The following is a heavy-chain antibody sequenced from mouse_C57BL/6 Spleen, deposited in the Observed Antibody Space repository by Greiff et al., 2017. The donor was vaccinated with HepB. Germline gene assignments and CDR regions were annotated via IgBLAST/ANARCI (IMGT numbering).Heavy chain of an antibody. CDR3: ARSLLRLLDY. CDR2: IDPSDSYT. J-gene: IGHJ2*01. Sequence: VQLQQPGAELVKPGASVKLSCKASGYTFTSYWMQWVKQRPGQGLEWMGEIDPSDSYTNYNQKFKGKATLTVDTSSSTAYMQLSSLTSEDAAVYYCARSLLRLLDYWGQGTTLTVSS. D-gene: IGHD2-4*01. V-gene: IGHV1-50*01. CDR1: GYTFTSYW.